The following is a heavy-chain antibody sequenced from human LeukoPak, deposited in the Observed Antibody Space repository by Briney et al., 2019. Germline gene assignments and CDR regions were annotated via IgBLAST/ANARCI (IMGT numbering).Heavy chain of an antibody. J-gene: IGHJ4*02. CDR3: TRSARTYFDY. Sequence: PGGSLRLSCAASGFTFSPYWMHWFRQVPGKGLVWVSRTNSDGTGTTYADSVKGRFIISRENAKNTVYLQMSSLRAEDTAVYYCTRSARTYFDYWGQGTLVTVSS. CDR2: TNSDGTGT. V-gene: IGHV3-74*01. CDR1: GFTFSPYW.